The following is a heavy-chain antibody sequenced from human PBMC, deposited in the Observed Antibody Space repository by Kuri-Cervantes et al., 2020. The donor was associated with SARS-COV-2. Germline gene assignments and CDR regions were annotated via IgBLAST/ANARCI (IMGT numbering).Heavy chain of an antibody. CDR3: VRFRYYDSSRNASDI. CDR1: GYTFTSYG. D-gene: IGHD3-22*01. V-gene: IGHV1-2*02. CDR2: INPNSGGT. Sequence: ASVKVSCKASGYTFTSYGISWVRQAPGQGLEWMGWINPNSGGTNYAQKFQGRVTMTRDTSISTAYMELSRLRSDDTAVYYCVRFRYYDSSRNASDIWGQGTLVTVSS. J-gene: IGHJ3*02.